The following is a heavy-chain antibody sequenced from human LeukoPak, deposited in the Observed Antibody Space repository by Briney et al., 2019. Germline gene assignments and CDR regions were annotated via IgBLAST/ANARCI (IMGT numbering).Heavy chain of an antibody. CDR1: GYSFTSYW. J-gene: IGHJ5*02. CDR3: AGNMVRGVKNWFDP. Sequence: GGSLRISCKVSGYSFTSYWINWVRQMPGKGLEWMGKIDPSDSYTYYGPSFQGHVTISVDKSISTAYLQWSRLKASDTAMYYCAGNMVRGVKNWFDPWGQGTLVTVSS. V-gene: IGHV5-10-1*01. D-gene: IGHD3-10*01. CDR2: IDPSDSYT.